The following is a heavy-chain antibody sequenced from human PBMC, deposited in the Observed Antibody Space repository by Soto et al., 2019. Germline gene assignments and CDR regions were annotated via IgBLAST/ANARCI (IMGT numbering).Heavy chain of an antibody. D-gene: IGHD4-17*01. J-gene: IGHJ4*02. Sequence: QVQLVESGGGVVQPGRSLRLSCAASGFTFSSYGMHWVRQAPGKGLEWVAVISYDGSNKYYAESVKGRFTISRDNSKNTLYLQMNSLRAEDTAVYYCSLRMDYGPGDYWGQGTLVTVSS. CDR2: ISYDGSNK. CDR3: SLRMDYGPGDY. CDR1: GFTFSSYG. V-gene: IGHV3-30*03.